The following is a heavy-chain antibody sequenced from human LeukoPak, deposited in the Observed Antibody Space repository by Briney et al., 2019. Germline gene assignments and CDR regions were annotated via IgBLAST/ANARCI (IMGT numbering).Heavy chain of an antibody. V-gene: IGHV3-23*01. CDR3: ARDGGYDYVWGSYRESYYFDY. J-gene: IGHJ4*02. CDR1: GFTFSSYA. CDR2: ISGSGGST. D-gene: IGHD3-16*02. Sequence: SGGSLRLSCAASGFTFSSYAMSWVRQAPGKGLEWVSAISGSGGSTYYADSVKGRFTISRDNSKNTLYLQMNSLRAEDTAVYYCARDGGYDYVWGSYRESYYFDYWGQGTLVTVSS.